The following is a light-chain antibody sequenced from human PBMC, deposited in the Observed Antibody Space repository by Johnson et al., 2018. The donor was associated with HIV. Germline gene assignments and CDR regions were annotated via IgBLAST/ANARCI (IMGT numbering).Light chain of an antibody. J-gene: IGLJ1*01. CDR3: GTWDSSLSSYV. CDR2: ENN. Sequence: QSVLTQPPSVSAAPGQKVTISCSGSNSDIGENYVSWYQQVTGTAPKLLIYENNKRPSGIHDRFSGSKSGTSATLRITGLQTGDEADYYCGTWDSSLSSYVFGTGTKVTVL. CDR1: NSDIGENY. V-gene: IGLV1-51*01.